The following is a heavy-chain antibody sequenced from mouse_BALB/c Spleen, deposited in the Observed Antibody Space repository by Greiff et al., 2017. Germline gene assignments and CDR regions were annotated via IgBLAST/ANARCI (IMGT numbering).Heavy chain of an antibody. CDR3: ARDVLPADY. J-gene: IGHJ2*01. V-gene: IGHV1-7*01. CDR1: GYTFTSYW. Sequence: QVQLMQSGAELAKPGASVKMSCTASGYTFTSYWMHWVKQRPGQGLEWIGYINPSTGYNESNQKFKDKATLTADKSSSTAYMQLSSLTSEDSAVYYCARDVLPADYWGQGTTLTVSS. CDR2: INPSTGYN.